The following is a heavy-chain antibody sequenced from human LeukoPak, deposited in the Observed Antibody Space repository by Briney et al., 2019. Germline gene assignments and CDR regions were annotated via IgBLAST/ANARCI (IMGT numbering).Heavy chain of an antibody. D-gene: IGHD1-1*01. J-gene: IGHJ4*02. CDR3: GAGNPDY. CDR2: LSFDGKGK. CDR1: GFTFQDYS. Sequence: GGSLRLSCAASGFTFQDYSMHWIRQAPGKGLEWMTVLSFDGKGKFYADSVKGRFTVPRDTSKNTLFLDMNNVTVEDTAVYYCGAGNPDYWGRGTLVTVYS. V-gene: IGHV3-30*01.